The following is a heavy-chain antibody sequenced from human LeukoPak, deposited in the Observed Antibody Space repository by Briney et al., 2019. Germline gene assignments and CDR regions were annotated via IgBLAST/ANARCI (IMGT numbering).Heavy chain of an antibody. CDR2: IGTAGDT. D-gene: IGHD4-23*01. Sequence: GGSLRLSCAASGFTFSDYTMDWVRQAPGKGLEWVSAIGTAGDTYYPGSVKGRFTISRENAKNSLYLQMNSLRAGDTAVYYCALDYGGMNVFDIWGQGTMVTVSS. CDR1: GFTFSDYT. V-gene: IGHV3-13*01. CDR3: ALDYGGMNVFDI. J-gene: IGHJ3*02.